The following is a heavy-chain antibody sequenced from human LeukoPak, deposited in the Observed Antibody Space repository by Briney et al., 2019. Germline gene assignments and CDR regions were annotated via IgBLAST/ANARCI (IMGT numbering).Heavy chain of an antibody. D-gene: IGHD6-19*01. Sequence: GSLRLSCAASGFTFRQYWMLWVRQTPGKGLESVSRINTDGTVTTYADSVKGRFTVSRDNADNTMFLQMNSVRDEDTAVYYCATKQWLAPPPDSWGQGTPVTVSS. V-gene: IGHV3-74*01. CDR1: GFTFRQYW. J-gene: IGHJ4*02. CDR2: INTDGTVT. CDR3: ATKQWLAPPPDS.